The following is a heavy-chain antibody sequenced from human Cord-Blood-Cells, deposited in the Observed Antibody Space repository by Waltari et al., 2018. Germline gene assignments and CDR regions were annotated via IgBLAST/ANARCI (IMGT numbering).Heavy chain of an antibody. CDR2: INHSGST. J-gene: IGHJ4*02. Sequence: QVQLQQWGAGLLKPSETLSLTCAVYGGSFSGYYWSWIRQPPGKGLEWIGEINHSGSTNYNPSLKSRVTISVDTSKNQFSLKLSSVTAADTAVYYCARVDLSSWYGVIGYWGQGTLVTVSS. CDR1: GGSFSGYY. V-gene: IGHV4-34*01. CDR3: ARVDLSSWYGVIGY. D-gene: IGHD6-13*01.